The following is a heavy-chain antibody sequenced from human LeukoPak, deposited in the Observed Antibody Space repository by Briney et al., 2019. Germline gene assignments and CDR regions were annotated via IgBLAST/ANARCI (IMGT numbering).Heavy chain of an antibody. Sequence: SVKVSCKASGGTFSSYAISWVRQAPGQGLEWMGGIIPIFGTANYAQKFQGRVTITADKSTSTAYMELSSLRSEDTAVYYCARDSAAAGTNWFDPWGQGTLVTVSS. D-gene: IGHD6-13*01. CDR2: IIPIFGTA. V-gene: IGHV1-69*06. J-gene: IGHJ5*02. CDR1: GGTFSSYA. CDR3: ARDSAAAGTNWFDP.